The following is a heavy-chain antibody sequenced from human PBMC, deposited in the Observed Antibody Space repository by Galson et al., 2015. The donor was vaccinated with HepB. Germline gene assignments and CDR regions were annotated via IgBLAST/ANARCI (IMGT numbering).Heavy chain of an antibody. CDR3: ARPSKSSGWYDY. CDR1: GYTFTSYA. Sequence: SVKVSCKASGYTFTSYAMHWVRQAPGQRLEWMGWINAGNGNTKYSQKFQGRVTITRDTSASTAYMELSSLRSEDTAVYYCARPSKSSGWYDYWGQGTLVTVSS. J-gene: IGHJ4*02. V-gene: IGHV1-3*01. D-gene: IGHD6-19*01. CDR2: INAGNGNT.